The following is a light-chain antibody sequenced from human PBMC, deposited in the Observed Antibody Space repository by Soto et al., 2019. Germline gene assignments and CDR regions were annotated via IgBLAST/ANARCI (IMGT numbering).Light chain of an antibody. V-gene: IGLV2-14*01. CDR1: SSDVGGYNY. J-gene: IGLJ1*01. CDR3: SSYTSSSTPYV. Sequence: SVLTQPASVSGSPGQSITISCTGTSSDVGGYNYVSWYQQHPGKAPKLMIYEVSNRPSGVSNRFSGSKSGNTASLTISGSQAEDEADYYCSSYTSSSTPYVFGTGTKLTVL. CDR2: EVS.